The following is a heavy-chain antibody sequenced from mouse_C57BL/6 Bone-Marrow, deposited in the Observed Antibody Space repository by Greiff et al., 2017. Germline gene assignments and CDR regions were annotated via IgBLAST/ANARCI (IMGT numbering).Heavy chain of an antibody. CDR3: ASHYDPAWFAY. CDR2: IDPSDSYT. J-gene: IGHJ3*01. CDR1: GYTFTSYW. D-gene: IGHD2-4*01. Sequence: QVQLQQPGAELVMPGASVKLSCKASGYTFTSYWMHWVKQRPGQGLEWIGEIDPSDSYTNYNQKFKGKSTLTVDKSSRTAYMQLSSLTSEDSAVYYCASHYDPAWFAYWGQGTLVTVSA. V-gene: IGHV1-69*01.